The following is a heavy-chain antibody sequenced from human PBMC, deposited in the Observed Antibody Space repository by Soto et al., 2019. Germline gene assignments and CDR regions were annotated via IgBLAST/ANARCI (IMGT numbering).Heavy chain of an antibody. D-gene: IGHD3-16*02. CDR2: IYSGGST. J-gene: IGHJ6*02. Sequence: GGSLRLSCAASGFTVSSNYMSWVRQAPGKGLEWVSVIYSGGSTYYADSVKGRFTISRDNSKNTLYLQMNSLRAEDTAVYYCARDQGYDYVWGSYRSNYYYHGMDVWGQGTTVTVSS. V-gene: IGHV3-66*01. CDR3: ARDQGYDYVWGSYRSNYYYHGMDV. CDR1: GFTVSSNY.